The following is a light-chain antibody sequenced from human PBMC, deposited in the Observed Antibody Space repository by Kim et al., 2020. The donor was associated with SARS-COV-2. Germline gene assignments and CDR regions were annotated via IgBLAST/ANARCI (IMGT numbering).Light chain of an antibody. CDR2: YDS. V-gene: IGLV3-21*04. CDR3: QVWDSSSDHPV. CDR1: NIGSKS. Sequence: SYELTQPPSVSVAPGKTAWITCGGNNIGSKSVHWYQQKPGQAPVLFISYDSDRPSGIPERFSGSNSGNTATLTISRVEAGDEADYYCQVWDSSSDHPVFGGGTQLTV. J-gene: IGLJ2*01.